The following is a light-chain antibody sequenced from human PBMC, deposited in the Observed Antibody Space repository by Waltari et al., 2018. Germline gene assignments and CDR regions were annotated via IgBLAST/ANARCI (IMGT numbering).Light chain of an antibody. CDR2: DSS. J-gene: IGKJ4*01. CDR3: HQYGSSPHT. V-gene: IGKV3-20*01. CDR1: QDVGSNS. Sequence: DIVLTQSPGPLSLSPGERATLPCRASQDVGSNSLAWYQQKPGQAPRLLIYDSSNRATGIPDRFSGSGSGTDFTLTISGLEPEDFAVYHCHQYGSSPHTFGGGTK.